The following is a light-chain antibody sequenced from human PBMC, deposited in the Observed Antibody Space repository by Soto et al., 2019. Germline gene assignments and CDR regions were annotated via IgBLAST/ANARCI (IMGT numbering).Light chain of an antibody. J-gene: IGKJ5*01. CDR1: QDISNY. CDR3: QQLHGYPIT. CDR2: AAS. V-gene: IGKV1-9*01. Sequence: DIQMTQSPSSLSASVGDRVTITCQASQDISNYLNWYQQKPGKAPKLLIYAASTLQGGVPSRFSGSGSGTDFTLTISSLQPEDFATYFCQQLHGYPITFGQGTRLEIK.